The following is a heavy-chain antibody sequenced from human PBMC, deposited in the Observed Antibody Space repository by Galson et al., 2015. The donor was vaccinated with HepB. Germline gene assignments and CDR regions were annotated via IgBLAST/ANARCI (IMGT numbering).Heavy chain of an antibody. CDR2: INTDTGNP. V-gene: IGHV7-4-1*02. CDR3: ARDLRYATFDY. CDR1: GYTFTTHA. J-gene: IGHJ4*02. D-gene: IGHD3-9*01. Sequence: SVKVSRKASGYTFTTHALNWLRQAPGQGLEWMGWINTDTGNPTYARGFTGRFVFSLDTSVTTSYLQITSLKAEDTAVYYCARDLRYATFDYWGQGTLVTVSS.